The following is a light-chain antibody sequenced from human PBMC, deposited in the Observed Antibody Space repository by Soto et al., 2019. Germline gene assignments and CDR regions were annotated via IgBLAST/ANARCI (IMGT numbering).Light chain of an antibody. CDR3: CSYAGSYNYV. Sequence: LTQPRSLSVSPGQSVTISCTGTSSDVGGYNYVSWYQQHPGKAPKLMIYDVSKRPSGVPDRFSGSKSGNTASLTISGLQAEDEADYYCCSYAGSYNYVFGTGTKVTVL. CDR2: DVS. V-gene: IGLV2-11*01. J-gene: IGLJ1*01. CDR1: SSDVGGYNY.